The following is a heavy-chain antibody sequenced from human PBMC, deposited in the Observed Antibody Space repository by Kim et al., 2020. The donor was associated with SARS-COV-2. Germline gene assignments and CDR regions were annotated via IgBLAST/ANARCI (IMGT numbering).Heavy chain of an antibody. Sequence: SETLSLTCTVSGGSVSSGSYYWSWIRQPPGKGLEWIGYIYYSGSTNYNPSLKSRVTISVDTSKNQFSLKLSSVTAADTAVYYCARNEMSDIRIFGVVNWKGAFNTGGQGTMVTASS. D-gene: IGHD3-3*01. CDR1: GGSVSSGSYY. J-gene: IGHJ3*02. CDR3: ARNEMSDIRIFGVVNWKGAFNT. V-gene: IGHV4-61*01. CDR2: IYYSGST.